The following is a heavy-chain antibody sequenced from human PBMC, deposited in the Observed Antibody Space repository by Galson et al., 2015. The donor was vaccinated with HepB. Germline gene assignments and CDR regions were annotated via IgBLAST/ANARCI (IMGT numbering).Heavy chain of an antibody. V-gene: IGHV3-21*01. J-gene: IGHJ6*02. CDR3: ARDSDVRYSNYYYYYGMDV. D-gene: IGHD4-11*01. Sequence: SLRLSCAASGFAFSSYSMNWVRQAPGKGLEWVSSISSSSSYIYYADSVKGRFTISRDNAKNSLYLQMNSLRAEDTAVYYCARDSDVRYSNYYYYYGMDVWGQGTTVTVSS. CDR1: GFAFSSYS. CDR2: ISSSSSYI.